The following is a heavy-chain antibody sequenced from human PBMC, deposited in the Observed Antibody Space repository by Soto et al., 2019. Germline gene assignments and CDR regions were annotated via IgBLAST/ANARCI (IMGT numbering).Heavy chain of an antibody. Sequence: QVQLQESGPGLVKPSGTLSLSCAVSGGSISSSHWWTWVRQPPGKGLEWIGEIYHSGSTNYNPSPKSRVTISVATSRNQFSLNLSSVTAADTAVYYCASSGGGEDYWGQGILVTVSS. CDR2: IYHSGST. J-gene: IGHJ4*02. CDR1: GGSISSSHW. V-gene: IGHV4-4*02. CDR3: ASSGGGEDY. D-gene: IGHD3-16*01.